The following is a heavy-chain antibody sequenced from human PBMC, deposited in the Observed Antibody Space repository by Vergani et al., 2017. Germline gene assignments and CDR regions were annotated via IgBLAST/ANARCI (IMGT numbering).Heavy chain of an antibody. J-gene: IGHJ6*02. CDR2: IDPSDSYT. CDR3: ARLIAAAGTEQDYYYYGMDV. Sequence: EVQLVQSGAEVKKPGESLRISCKGSGYSFTSYWISWVRQMPGKGLEWMGRIDPSDSYTNYSPSFQGHVTISADKSISTAYLQWSSLKASDTAMYYCARLIAAAGTEQDYYYYGMDVWGQGTTVTVSS. V-gene: IGHV5-10-1*01. CDR1: GYSFTSYW. D-gene: IGHD6-13*01.